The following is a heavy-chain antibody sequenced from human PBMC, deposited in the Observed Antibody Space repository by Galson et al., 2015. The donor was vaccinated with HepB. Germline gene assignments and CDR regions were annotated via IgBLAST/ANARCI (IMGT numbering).Heavy chain of an antibody. CDR3: TRVWRIAASRVDY. D-gene: IGHD6-13*01. CDR2: IRSKAYGGTT. V-gene: IGHV3-49*03. J-gene: IGHJ4*02. CDR1: GFTFGDYA. Sequence: SLRLSCAASGFTFGDYAMSWFRQAPGKGLEWVGFIRSKAYGGTTEYAASVKGRFTISRDDSKSIAYLQMNSLKTEDTAVYYCTRVWRIAASRVDYWGQGTLVTVSS.